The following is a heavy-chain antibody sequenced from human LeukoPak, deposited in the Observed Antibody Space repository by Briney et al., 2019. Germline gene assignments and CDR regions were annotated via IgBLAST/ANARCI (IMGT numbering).Heavy chain of an antibody. CDR2: ISWNRGRI. Sequence: PGGSLRLSCAASGFTFDDYAMHWVRQAPGKGLEGVSGISWNRGRIGYADSVKGRFTISRDNAKNSLYLQMNSLRVEDTALYYCAKDFYRLGEFDAFDNWGQGTMVTVSS. CDR1: GFTFDDYA. CDR3: AKDFYRLGEFDAFDN. D-gene: IGHD3-16*01. J-gene: IGHJ3*02. V-gene: IGHV3-9*01.